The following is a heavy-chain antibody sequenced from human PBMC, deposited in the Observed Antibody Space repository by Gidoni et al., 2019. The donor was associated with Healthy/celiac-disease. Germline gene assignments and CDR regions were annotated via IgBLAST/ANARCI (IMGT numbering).Heavy chain of an antibody. Sequence: QVQLQESGPGLVKPSQTLSLTCTVSGGSISSGGYYWSWIRQHPGKGLEWIGYIYYSGSTYYNPSLKSRVTISVDTSKNQFSLKLSSVTAADTAVYYCARDSITMVQGVIIENWFDPWGQGTLVTVSS. J-gene: IGHJ5*02. V-gene: IGHV4-31*03. CDR1: GGSISSGGYY. D-gene: IGHD3-10*01. CDR2: IYYSGST. CDR3: ARDSITMVQGVIIENWFDP.